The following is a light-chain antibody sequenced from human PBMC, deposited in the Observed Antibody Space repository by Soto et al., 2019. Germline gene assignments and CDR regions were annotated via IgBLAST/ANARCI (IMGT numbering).Light chain of an antibody. CDR2: YDS. J-gene: IGLJ2*01. V-gene: IGLV3-21*04. CDR3: QVWDSRGV. CDR1: NIGSKS. Sequence: SYELTQPPSVSVAPGKTARITCGGNNIGSKSVHWYQQKPGQAPVLVIYYDSDRPSGIPERFSGSNSGNTATLTISRVEAGDEADYYCQVWDSRGVFGGGTKVNVL.